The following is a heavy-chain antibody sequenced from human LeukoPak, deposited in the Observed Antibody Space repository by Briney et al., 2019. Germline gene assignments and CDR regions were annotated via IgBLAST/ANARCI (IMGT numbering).Heavy chain of an antibody. CDR2: IHYSGST. D-gene: IGHD3-10*01. Sequence: SETLSLTCTVSGGSISNYYWSWIRQSPGKGREWMAYIHYSGSTNYNPSLKSGVTISVDTSKNQFSLKLSSVTAADTAVYYFARGLRCYGSGSYSRSGSGRGLDYWGQGPGVTVPS. J-gene: IGHJ4*02. CDR3: ARGLRCYGSGSYSRSGSGRGLDY. V-gene: IGHV4-59*12. CDR1: GGSISNYY.